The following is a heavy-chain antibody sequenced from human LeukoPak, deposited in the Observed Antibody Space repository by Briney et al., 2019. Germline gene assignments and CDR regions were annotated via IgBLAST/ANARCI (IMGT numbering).Heavy chain of an antibody. Sequence: GGSLRLSCAASGFTFSSYAMSWVRQAPGKGLEWVSAIRGSGGSTYYADSVKGRFTISRDNSKNTLYLQMNSLRAEDTAVYYCAKAGAVVVVAAKYFDYWGQGTLVTVSS. CDR3: AKAGAVVVVAAKYFDY. CDR1: GFTFSSYA. J-gene: IGHJ4*02. V-gene: IGHV3-23*01. D-gene: IGHD2-15*01. CDR2: IRGSGGST.